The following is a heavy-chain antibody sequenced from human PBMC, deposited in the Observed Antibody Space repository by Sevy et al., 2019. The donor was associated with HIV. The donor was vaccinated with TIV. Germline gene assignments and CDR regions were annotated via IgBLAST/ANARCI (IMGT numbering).Heavy chain of an antibody. Sequence: SETLSLTCAVSGGSISSSNWWNWVRQPPGKGLEWIGEIYHSGSTNRNPSLKSRVTISLDKSKNQFSLKLSSVTAADTAVYYCARGGGGYGSSTSCHVDYWGQGTLVTVSS. CDR3: ARGGGGYGSSTSCHVDY. V-gene: IGHV4-4*02. CDR2: IYHSGST. D-gene: IGHD2-2*03. J-gene: IGHJ4*02. CDR1: GGSISSSNW.